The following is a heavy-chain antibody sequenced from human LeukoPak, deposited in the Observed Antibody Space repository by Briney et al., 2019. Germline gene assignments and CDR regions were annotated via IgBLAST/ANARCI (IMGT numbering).Heavy chain of an antibody. CDR3: TTEKVDSNGWFHRSFDY. J-gene: IGHJ4*02. V-gene: IGHV3-15*05. CDR1: GFTFSNAW. CDR2: SQSQSDGGTI. Sequence: PGGSLRLSCAASGFTFSNAWMSWVRQAPGKGLEWVGRSQSQSDGGTIDYAAPVKGRFAILRDDSKNTLFLQMNNLKSEDTGVYYCTTEKVDSNGWFHRSFDYWGQGTLVTVSS. D-gene: IGHD6-19*01.